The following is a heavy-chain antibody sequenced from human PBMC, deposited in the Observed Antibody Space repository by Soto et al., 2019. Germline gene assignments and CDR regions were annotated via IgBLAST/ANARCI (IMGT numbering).Heavy chain of an antibody. CDR1: GGTHNNYA. J-gene: IGHJ3*01. V-gene: IGHV1-69*06. CDR3: TIWWEAVRYVCDVVNV. CDR2: IIPIFATV. Sequence: QVQLVQSGSEVRKPGSSVKVSCKASGGTHNNYAFTWVRQARGQGLEWVGGIIPIFATVVYAQRFEGRVTISADKSTSTAYMELANLSSDYTAVYYCTIWWEAVRYVCDVVNVWGQWTAITVSS. D-gene: IGHD1-26*01.